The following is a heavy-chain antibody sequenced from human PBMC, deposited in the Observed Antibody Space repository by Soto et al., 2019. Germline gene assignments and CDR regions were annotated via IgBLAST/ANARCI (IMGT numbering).Heavy chain of an antibody. CDR3: AKVLGPSPHDSSGWKNYYYYYGMDV. CDR1: GFTFSSYG. Sequence: GVSLRLSCAASGFTFSSYGMHWVRQAPGKGLEWVAVISYDGSNRYYADSVKGRFTISRDNSKNTLYLQMNSLRAEDTAVYYCAKVLGPSPHDSSGWKNYYYYYGMDVWGQGTTVTVSS. V-gene: IGHV3-30*18. D-gene: IGHD3-22*01. CDR2: ISYDGSNR. J-gene: IGHJ6*02.